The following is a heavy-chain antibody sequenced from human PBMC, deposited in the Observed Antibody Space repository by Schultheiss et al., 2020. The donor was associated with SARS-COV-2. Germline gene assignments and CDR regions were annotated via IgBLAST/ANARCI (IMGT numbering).Heavy chain of an antibody. CDR2: AYFSGTT. Sequence: SETLSLTCTVSGGSISSSSYYWGWVRQPPGKGLDWIGHAYFSGTTYYSPSLKSRVTISVDTSKNQFSLKLSSVTAADTAVYYCARHLRDSSGWVDYWGQGALVTVSS. V-gene: IGHV4-39*01. J-gene: IGHJ4*02. D-gene: IGHD6-19*01. CDR3: ARHLRDSSGWVDY. CDR1: GGSISSSSYY.